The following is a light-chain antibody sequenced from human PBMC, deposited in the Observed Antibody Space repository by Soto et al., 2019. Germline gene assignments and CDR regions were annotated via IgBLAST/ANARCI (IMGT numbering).Light chain of an antibody. CDR3: QQFNNWPYM. Sequence: EIVMTQSPATLSVPPGERATLSCRVTQSVSSNLAGYQQKPGQAHRLLIYGASTSATGIPARFSGSGSGTEFTLTISSLQSEEFAVYYCQQFNNWPYMFGQGTKLEIK. J-gene: IGKJ2*01. CDR1: QSVSSN. CDR2: GAS. V-gene: IGKV3-15*01.